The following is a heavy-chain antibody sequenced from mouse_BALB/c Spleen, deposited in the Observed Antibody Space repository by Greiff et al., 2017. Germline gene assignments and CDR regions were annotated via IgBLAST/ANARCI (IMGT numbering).Heavy chain of an antibody. CDR2: INPSTGYT. CDR1: GYTFTSYW. J-gene: IGHJ4*01. Sequence: VKLMESGAELAKPGASVKMSCKASGYTFTSYWMHWVKQRPGQGLEWIGYINPSTGYTEYNQKFKDKATLTADKSSSTAYMQLSSLTSEDSAVYYCARSALGKGDAMDYWGQGTSVTVSS. CDR3: ARSALGKGDAMDY. V-gene: IGHV1-7*01. D-gene: IGHD2-1*01.